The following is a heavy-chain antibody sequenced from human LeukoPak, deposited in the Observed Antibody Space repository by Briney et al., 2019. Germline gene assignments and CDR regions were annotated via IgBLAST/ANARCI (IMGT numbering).Heavy chain of an antibody. CDR3: AKHYHRYCSSTSCPGHLFDY. CDR2: IRYDGSNT. J-gene: IGHJ4*02. Sequence: QAGGSLRLSCAASGFSFSDYDIHWVRLAPGKGLEWVTFIRYDGSNTYAESVKGRFTISRDNSKNTLYLQMNSLRAEDTAVYYCAKHYHRYCSSTSCPGHLFDYWGQGTLVTVSS. V-gene: IGHV3-30*02. CDR1: GFSFSDYD. D-gene: IGHD2-2*01.